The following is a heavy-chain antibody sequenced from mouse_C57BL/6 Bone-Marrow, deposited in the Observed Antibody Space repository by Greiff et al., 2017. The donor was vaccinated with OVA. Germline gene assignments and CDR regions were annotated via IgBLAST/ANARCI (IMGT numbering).Heavy chain of an antibody. J-gene: IGHJ3*01. V-gene: IGHV5-16*01. D-gene: IGHD4-1*02. CDR3: ASQLGRAWFAY. CDR2: INYDGSST. Sequence: EVMLVESEGGLVQPGSSMKLSCTASGFTFSDYYMAWVRQVPEKGLEWVANINYDGSSTYYLDSLKSRFIISRDNAKNILYLQMSSLKSEDTATYYCASQLGRAWFAYWGQGTLVTVSA. CDR1: GFTFSDYY.